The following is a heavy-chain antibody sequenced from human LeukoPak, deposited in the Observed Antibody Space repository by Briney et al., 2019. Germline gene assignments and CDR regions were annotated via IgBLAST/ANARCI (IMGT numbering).Heavy chain of an antibody. CDR2: INPNSGGT. Sequence: ASVKVSCKASGYSFTDFFMHWVRQAPGQGLEWMGWINPNSGGTDYAQKFQGRVTMTRDTSISTAYMELSSLRSDDTAIYLCARDCSSTSCYNWGQGTLVTVSS. CDR1: GYSFTDFF. CDR3: ARDCSSTSCYN. D-gene: IGHD2-2*02. V-gene: IGHV1-2*02. J-gene: IGHJ4*02.